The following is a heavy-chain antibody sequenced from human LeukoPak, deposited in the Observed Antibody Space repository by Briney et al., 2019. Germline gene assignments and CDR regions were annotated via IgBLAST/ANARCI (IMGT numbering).Heavy chain of an antibody. CDR1: GFTFSSYW. Sequence: PGGSLRLSCAASGFTFSSYWMSWVRQAPGKGLEWVANIKQDGSEKYYVDSVKGRFTISRDNAKNSLYLQMNSLRAEDTAVYYCARARWGSGSYYNLYYFDYWDQGTLVTVSS. V-gene: IGHV3-7*01. CDR2: IKQDGSEK. D-gene: IGHD3-10*01. J-gene: IGHJ4*02. CDR3: ARARWGSGSYYNLYYFDY.